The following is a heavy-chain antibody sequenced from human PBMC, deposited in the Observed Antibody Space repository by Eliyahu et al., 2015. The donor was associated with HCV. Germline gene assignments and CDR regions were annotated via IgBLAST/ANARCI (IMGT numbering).Heavy chain of an antibody. CDR2: IWYDGSNK. D-gene: IGHD2-15*01. Sequence: QVQLVESGGGVVQPGRSLRLSCAASGFTFSSYGXHWVRQAPGKGLXWVAVIWYDGSNKYYADSVKGRFTISRDNSKNTLYLQMNSLRAEDTAVYYCASRYCSGGSCYAGGYYYYGMDVWGQGTTVTVSS. J-gene: IGHJ6*02. V-gene: IGHV3-33*01. CDR3: ASRYCSGGSCYAGGYYYYGMDV. CDR1: GFTFSSYG.